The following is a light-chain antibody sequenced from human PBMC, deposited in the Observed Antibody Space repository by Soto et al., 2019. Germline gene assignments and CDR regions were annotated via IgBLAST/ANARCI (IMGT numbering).Light chain of an antibody. CDR1: ENIKNY. V-gene: IGKV1-39*01. CDR3: AQIYTAQWT. J-gene: IGKJ1*01. CDR2: GAS. Sequence: DIHVTQSPSSLPASLGDRVTITCRASENIKNYLTWYQQKPGKAPKLLIYGASTLKTGVPSRFSGSGAGTDFTFTIGSLQPDDFATYYCAQIYTAQWTFGQGTRVDLK.